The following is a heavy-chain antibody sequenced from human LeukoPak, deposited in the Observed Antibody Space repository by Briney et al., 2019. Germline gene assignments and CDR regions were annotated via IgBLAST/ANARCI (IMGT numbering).Heavy chain of an antibody. J-gene: IGHJ5*02. D-gene: IGHD3-3*01. Sequence: GGSLRLSCAASGFTLSSYGMHWVRQAPGKGLERVAVIWYDGSNKYYADSVKGRFTISRDNSKNTLYLQMNSLRAEDTAVYYCARDNPAYYDFWSGYANWFDPWGQGTLVTVSS. CDR2: IWYDGSNK. V-gene: IGHV3-33*01. CDR1: GFTLSSYG. CDR3: ARDNPAYYDFWSGYANWFDP.